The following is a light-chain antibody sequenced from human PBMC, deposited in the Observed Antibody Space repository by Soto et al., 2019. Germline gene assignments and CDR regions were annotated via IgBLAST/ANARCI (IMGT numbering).Light chain of an antibody. CDR1: SSDVGGYNL. CDR3: CSYAGSSTLV. CDR2: EVS. V-gene: IGLV2-23*02. Sequence: QSVLTQPASVSGSPGQSITISCTGTSSDVGGYNLVSWYQHHPGKAPKLMIYEVSNRPSGVSNRFSGSKSGNTASLTISGLQAEDEADYYCCSYAGSSTLVFGTGTKLTVL. J-gene: IGLJ1*01.